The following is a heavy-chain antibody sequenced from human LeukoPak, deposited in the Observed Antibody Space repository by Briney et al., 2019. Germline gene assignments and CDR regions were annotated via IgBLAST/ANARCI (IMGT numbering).Heavy chain of an antibody. D-gene: IGHD6-19*01. CDR2: IKSKTDGGTT. V-gene: IGHV3-15*01. CDR3: ARDRARAVAGPHLNNWFDP. J-gene: IGHJ5*02. Sequence: GGSLRLSCAASGFTFSNAWMSWVRQAPGKGLEWVGRIKSKTDGGTTDYAAPVKGRFTISRDDSKNTLYLQMNSLKTEDTAVYYCARDRARAVAGPHLNNWFDPWGQGTLVTVSS. CDR1: GFTFSNAW.